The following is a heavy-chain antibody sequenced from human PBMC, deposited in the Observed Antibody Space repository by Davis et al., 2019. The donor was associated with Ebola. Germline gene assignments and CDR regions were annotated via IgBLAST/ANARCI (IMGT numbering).Heavy chain of an antibody. D-gene: IGHD2-15*01. CDR2: ISAYNGNI. CDR1: GYTFTSYG. J-gene: IGHJ4*02. Sequence: ASVKVSCKASGYTFTSYGISWVRQAPGQGLEWMGWISAYNGNIKYEQKFQGRVTMTTDTSTSTAHMELRSLRSDDTAVYYCARGGVPVVGPADHWGQGTLVSVSS. V-gene: IGHV1-18*01. CDR3: ARGGVPVVGPADH.